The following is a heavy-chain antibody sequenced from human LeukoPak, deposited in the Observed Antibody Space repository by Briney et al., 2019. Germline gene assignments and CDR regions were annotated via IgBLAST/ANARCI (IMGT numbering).Heavy chain of an antibody. Sequence: PGRSLRLSCAASGFTFSSYAMHWVRQAPGKGLEWVAVISYDGSNKYYADSVKGRFTISRDNSKNTLYLQMNSLRAEDTAVYYCARSYGAEGEYFQHWGQGTLVTVSS. CDR3: ARSYGAEGEYFQH. CDR1: GFTFSSYA. D-gene: IGHD1-26*01. J-gene: IGHJ1*01. V-gene: IGHV3-30-3*01. CDR2: ISYDGSNK.